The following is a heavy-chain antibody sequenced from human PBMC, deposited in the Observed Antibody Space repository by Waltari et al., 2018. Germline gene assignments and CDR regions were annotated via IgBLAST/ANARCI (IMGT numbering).Heavy chain of an antibody. CDR1: GGSISSYY. V-gene: IGHV4-4*07. J-gene: IGHJ3*02. D-gene: IGHD3-3*01. Sequence: QVQLQESGPGLVKPSETLSLTCPVSGGSISSYYWSWIRQPAGKGLEWIGRIYTRGSTHYTPPLKSLVTMSVDTSKNQFSLKMSSVTAADTAVYYCARGGNYDFWSGYYDPGDAFDIWGQGTMVTVSS. CDR3: ARGGNYDFWSGYYDPGDAFDI. CDR2: IYTRGST.